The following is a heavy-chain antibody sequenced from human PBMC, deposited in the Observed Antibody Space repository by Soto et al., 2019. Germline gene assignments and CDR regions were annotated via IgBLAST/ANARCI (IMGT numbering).Heavy chain of an antibody. V-gene: IGHV3-11*01. D-gene: IGHD3-10*01. J-gene: IGHJ6*02. CDR3: ARGGFGEFSYYLAMDV. CDR2: TSGSGSTV. Sequence: VQLVESGGGLVKPGGSLRLSCAASGFTFSDYYMNWIRQAPGKGLDWVASTSGSGSTVHYADSVKGRLTISRYNAKDSLSLQIHSLSVEDTAGYYCARGGFGEFSYYLAMDVWGQGTTVTVSS. CDR1: GFTFSDYY.